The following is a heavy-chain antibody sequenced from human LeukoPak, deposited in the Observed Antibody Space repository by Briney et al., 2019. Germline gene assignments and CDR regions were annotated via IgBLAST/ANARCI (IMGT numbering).Heavy chain of an antibody. D-gene: IGHD3-16*01. CDR1: GYTFTSYD. Sequence: ASVKVSCKASGYTFTSYDINWVRQATGQGLEWMGWLNPNSGNTGYAQKFQGRVTMTRNTSISTAYMELSSLRSEDTAVYYCARSGVITFGGAADYWGQGTLVTVSS. CDR2: LNPNSGNT. J-gene: IGHJ4*02. CDR3: ARSGVITFGGAADY. V-gene: IGHV1-8*01.